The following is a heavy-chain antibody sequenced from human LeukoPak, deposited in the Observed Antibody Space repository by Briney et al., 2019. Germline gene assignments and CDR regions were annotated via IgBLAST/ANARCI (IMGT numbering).Heavy chain of an antibody. D-gene: IGHD4-17*01. CDR2: INHSGST. V-gene: IGHV4-34*01. CDR1: GGSFSGYY. Sequence: SETLSLTCAVYGGSFSGYYWSWIRQPPGKGLEWIGEINHSGSTNYNPSLKSRVTISVDTSKNQFSLKLSSVTAADTAVYYCARGGLDGDYLPPPNYFDYWGRGTLVTVSS. CDR3: ARGGLDGDYLPPPNYFDY. J-gene: IGHJ4*02.